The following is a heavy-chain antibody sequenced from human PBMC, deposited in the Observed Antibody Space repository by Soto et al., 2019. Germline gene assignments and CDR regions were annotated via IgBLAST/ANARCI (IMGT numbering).Heavy chain of an antibody. D-gene: IGHD3-16*02. CDR3: AIWPQPRYTADPYAVDV. V-gene: IGHV1-69*11. J-gene: IGHJ6*02. CDR1: GGTFSSSG. Sequence: QVHLVQSGTEVKKPGSSVKVSCTASGGTFSSSGFSWVRQAPGQGLEWMGMIVPSLDTTNYAQKFQARVTITADEVTSTAYMELRSLRSEDTAVYYCAIWPQPRYTADPYAVDVWGQGTRVIVSS. CDR2: IVPSLDTT.